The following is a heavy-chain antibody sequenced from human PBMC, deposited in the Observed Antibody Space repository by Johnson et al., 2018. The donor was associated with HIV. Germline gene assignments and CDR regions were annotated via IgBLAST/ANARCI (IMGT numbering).Heavy chain of an antibody. CDR2: ISYDGSNK. Sequence: QVQLVESGGGVVQPGRSLRLSCAASGFTFSSYAMHWVRQAPGKGLEWVAVISYDGSNKYYADSVKGRFTISRDNSKNTLYLQMNSLRAEDTAVYYCGRAGQQWLADAFDIWGQGTMVTVSS. CDR3: GRAGQQWLADAFDI. CDR1: GFTFSSYA. D-gene: IGHD6-19*01. V-gene: IGHV3-30-3*01. J-gene: IGHJ3*02.